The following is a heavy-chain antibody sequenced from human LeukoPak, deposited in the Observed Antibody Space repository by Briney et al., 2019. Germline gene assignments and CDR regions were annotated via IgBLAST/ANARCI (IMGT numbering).Heavy chain of an antibody. J-gene: IGHJ3*02. V-gene: IGHV3-23*01. CDR1: GFTFSSCV. CDR3: AKGPSGSYYGFDM. D-gene: IGHD3-10*01. CDR2: ISGSGGST. Sequence: GGSLRLSCAASGFTFSSCVMSWVRQAPGKGLEWVSAISGSGGSTYFQDSVKGRFTISRDNSKNTLYLQMNSLRAEDTAVYYCAKGPSGSYYGFDMWGQGTMVTVSS.